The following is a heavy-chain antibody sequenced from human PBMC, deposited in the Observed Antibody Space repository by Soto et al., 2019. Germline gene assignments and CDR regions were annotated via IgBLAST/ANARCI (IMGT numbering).Heavy chain of an antibody. J-gene: IGHJ4*02. Sequence: QNTLKESGPTLVKPTQTLTLTCTFSGLSLNTNGVGVGWIRQPPGKALEWLALIYWDDDKRYSPSLKSRLTTTTDTSKNQVVLTMTNMDPVDTATYYCAHRRVRDSSGENFDSWGQGTLVTVSS. CDR3: AHRRVRDSSGENFDS. CDR1: GLSLNTNGVG. CDR2: IYWDDDK. D-gene: IGHD6-19*01. V-gene: IGHV2-5*02.